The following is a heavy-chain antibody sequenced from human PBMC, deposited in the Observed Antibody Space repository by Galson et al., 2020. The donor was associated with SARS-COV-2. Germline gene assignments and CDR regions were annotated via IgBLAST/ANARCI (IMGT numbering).Heavy chain of an antibody. V-gene: IGHV4-31*03. CDR2: IYYSGST. D-gene: IGHD6-13*01. Sequence: SETLSLTCTVSGGSISSGGYYWSWIRQHPGKGLEWIGYIYYSGSTYYNPSLKSRVTISVDTSKNQFSLKLSSVTAADTAVYYCAREEMEQHLPLYGRDVWGQGTTVTVSS. J-gene: IGHJ6*02. CDR1: GGSISSGGYY. CDR3: AREEMEQHLPLYGRDV.